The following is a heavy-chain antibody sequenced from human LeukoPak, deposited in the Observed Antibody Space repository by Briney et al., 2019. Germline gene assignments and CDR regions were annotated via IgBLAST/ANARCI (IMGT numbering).Heavy chain of an antibody. V-gene: IGHV3-74*01. CDR2: IKTDGSST. D-gene: IGHD5-24*01. Sequence: GGSLRLSCAASGFTFSRYWMHWVRQAPGKGLLWVSRIKTDGSSTNYADSVKGRFTISRDNSKYMWYLHLKRMRAEDSGVAYCVRARDRDGIEFFFDYWGQGTLVTVSS. CDR1: GFTFSRYW. J-gene: IGHJ4*02. CDR3: VRARDRDGIEFFFDY.